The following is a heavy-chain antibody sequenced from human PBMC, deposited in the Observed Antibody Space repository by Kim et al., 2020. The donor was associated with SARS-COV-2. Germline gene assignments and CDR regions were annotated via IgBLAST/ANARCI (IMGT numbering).Heavy chain of an antibody. CDR3: ASWNFGYPLDV. V-gene: IGHV3-33*05. Sequence: GGSLRLSCAASGFTFSSYGMHWVRQAPGKGLEWVAVISYDGSNKYYADSVKGRFTISRDNSKNTLYLQMNSLRAEDTAVYYCASWNFGYPLDVWGQGTTVTVSS. CDR2: ISYDGSNK. J-gene: IGHJ6*02. CDR1: GFTFSSYG. D-gene: IGHD3-10*01.